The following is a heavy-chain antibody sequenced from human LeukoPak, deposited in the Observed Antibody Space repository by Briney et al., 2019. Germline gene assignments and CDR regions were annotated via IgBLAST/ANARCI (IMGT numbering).Heavy chain of an antibody. D-gene: IGHD1-26*01. Sequence: SVKVFCKASGGTFSSYAISWVRQAPGQGLEWMGGIIPIFGTANYAQKFQGRVTITADESTSTTYMELSSLRSEDTAVYYCARDGEPYGSYYYGMDVWGQGTTVTVSS. CDR2: IIPIFGTA. V-gene: IGHV1-69*13. J-gene: IGHJ6*02. CDR1: GGTFSSYA. CDR3: ARDGEPYGSYYYGMDV.